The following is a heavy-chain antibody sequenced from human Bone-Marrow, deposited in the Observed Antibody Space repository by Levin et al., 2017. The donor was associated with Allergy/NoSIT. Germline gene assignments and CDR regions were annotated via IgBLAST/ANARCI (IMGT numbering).Heavy chain of an antibody. CDR3: ATIHLNNDGGGYYIES. J-gene: IGHJ4*03. Sequence: GGSLRLSCVVSGITFRITELTWVRQPPGKGLEWPSYISDSGSATEYADSVKGRFTISRDNGKNSLFLQMNSLRVEDTAVYSCATIHLNNDGGGYYIESWGHGTLVTVSS. V-gene: IGHV3-48*03. D-gene: IGHD3-3*01. CDR1: GITFRITE. CDR2: ISDSGSAT.